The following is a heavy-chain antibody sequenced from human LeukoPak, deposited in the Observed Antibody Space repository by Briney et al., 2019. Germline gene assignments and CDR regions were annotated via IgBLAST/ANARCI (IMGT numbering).Heavy chain of an antibody. CDR3: VKDGDYVRGSYRIIPSYFDW. CDR1: GFSFSSYA. D-gene: IGHD3-16*02. J-gene: IGHJ4*02. CDR2: ITDSGETT. V-gene: IGHV3-23*01. Sequence: GGSLRLSCAASGFSFSSYAMSWVRQLPGKGLEWVSSITDSGETTFYAGSVKGRFTNSRDNSRSTLFLRMNSLRVEDTAVYYCVKDGDYVRGSYRIIPSYFDWWGQGTLVTVSS.